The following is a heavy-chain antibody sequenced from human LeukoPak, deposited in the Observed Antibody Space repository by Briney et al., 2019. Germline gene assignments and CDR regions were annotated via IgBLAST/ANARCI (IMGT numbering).Heavy chain of an antibody. CDR1: GYTFTSNS. CDR3: AKDRWRDGSSSFDN. D-gene: IGHD6-6*01. J-gene: IGHJ4*02. V-gene: IGHV1-18*01. CDR2: ISTYNGET. Sequence: ASVKVSCTASGYTFTSNSINWVRQAPGQGLEWMGWISTYNGETIYAQKVQGRVTMTTDTSTSTAYMELRSLRSDDTAVYYCAKDRWRDGSSSFDNWGQGTLVTVSS.